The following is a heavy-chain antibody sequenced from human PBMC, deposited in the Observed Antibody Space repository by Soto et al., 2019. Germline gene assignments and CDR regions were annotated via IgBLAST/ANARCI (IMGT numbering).Heavy chain of an antibody. D-gene: IGHD7-27*01. CDR3: GKGNSKWGTGDAFDI. CDR2: ISGTGGST. V-gene: IGHV3-23*01. J-gene: IGHJ3*02. Sequence: VGSLRLSCAASGFTFDNYALNWVRQAPVKGLEWVSSISGTGGSTFYAGSAKGRFTISRDNSKNTLFLQMTSLRAEDTAVYYCGKGNSKWGTGDAFDIWGQGTIVTVSS. CDR1: GFTFDNYA.